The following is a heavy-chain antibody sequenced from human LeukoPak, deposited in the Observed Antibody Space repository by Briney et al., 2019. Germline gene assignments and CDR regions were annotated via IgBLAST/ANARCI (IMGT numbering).Heavy chain of an antibody. Sequence: PGGSLRLSCAASGFIFSSYWMSWVRQAPGKGLEWVANIKQDGSEKYYVDSVKGRFTISRDNAKNSLYLQMNSLRAEDTAVFYCARDQYDTWSRRGNFDSWGQGTLVIVSS. J-gene: IGHJ4*02. V-gene: IGHV3-7*03. D-gene: IGHD3-3*01. CDR3: ARDQYDTWSRRGNFDS. CDR1: GFIFSSYW. CDR2: IKQDGSEK.